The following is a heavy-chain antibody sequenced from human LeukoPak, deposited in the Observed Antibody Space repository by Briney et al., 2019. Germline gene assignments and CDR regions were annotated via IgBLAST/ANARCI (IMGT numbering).Heavy chain of an antibody. Sequence: PGMSLRLSCAASGFTLSAHGMHWVRQAPGKGLEWVAVISYDGSNKYYADSVKGRFTISRDNSKNTLYLQMNSLRAEDTAVYYCARDHGIAAAGTFGYWGQGTLVTVSS. CDR3: ARDHGIAAAGTFGY. CDR1: GFTLSAHG. V-gene: IGHV3-30*19. CDR2: ISYDGSNK. D-gene: IGHD6-13*01. J-gene: IGHJ4*02.